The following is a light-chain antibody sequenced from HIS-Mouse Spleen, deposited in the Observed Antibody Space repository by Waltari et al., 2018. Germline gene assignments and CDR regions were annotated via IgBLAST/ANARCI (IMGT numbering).Light chain of an antibody. CDR1: ALPKKY. Sequence: SYELTQPPSVSVSPGQTARIPCSGDALPKKYAYWYQQKSGHAPVLGIYEDSKRPSGIPERFSGASSGTMATLTISGAQVEDEADYYCYSTDSSGNHRVFGGGTKLTVL. CDR3: YSTDSSGNHRV. CDR2: EDS. V-gene: IGLV3-10*01. J-gene: IGLJ2*01.